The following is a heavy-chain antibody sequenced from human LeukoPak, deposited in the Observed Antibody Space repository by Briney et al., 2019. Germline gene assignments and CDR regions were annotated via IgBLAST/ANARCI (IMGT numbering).Heavy chain of an antibody. J-gene: IGHJ6*02. Sequence: SETLSLTCAVYGGSFSGYYWNWIRQPPGKGLEWIGEINHSGSTNYNPSLKSRVTISADTSKNQFSLKLSSVTAADTAEYYCARSAGRLRYYGMDVWGQGTTVTVSS. CDR1: GGSFSGYY. CDR2: INHSGST. D-gene: IGHD3-10*01. CDR3: ARSAGRLRYYGMDV. V-gene: IGHV4-34*01.